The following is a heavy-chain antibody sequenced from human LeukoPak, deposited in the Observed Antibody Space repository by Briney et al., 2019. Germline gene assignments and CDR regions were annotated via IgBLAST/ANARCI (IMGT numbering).Heavy chain of an antibody. V-gene: IGHV3-66*01. J-gene: IGHJ4*02. CDR1: GFTFSSYA. CDR3: AKTLWGFAPGSYYFDY. D-gene: IGHD2-21*01. Sequence: QPGGSLRLSCAASGFTFSSYAMSWVRQAPGKGLEWVSVIYSGGGSFYADSVKGRFTISRDNSKNTVYLQMNSLRVDDTAVYYCAKTLWGFAPGSYYFDYWGQGTLVTVSS. CDR2: IYSGGGS.